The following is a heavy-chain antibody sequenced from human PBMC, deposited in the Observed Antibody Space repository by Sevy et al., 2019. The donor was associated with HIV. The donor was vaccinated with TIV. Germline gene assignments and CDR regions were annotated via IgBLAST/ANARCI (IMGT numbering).Heavy chain of an antibody. Sequence: GGSLRLSCAASGFASGFTFSSFAMSWVRQLPGKGLEWVSTINGRGGSTYYADSVKGRFTLSRDNAQNTLYLEMNSLRPEDTAVYYCAKESGYTINWQPGDSWGQGTLVTVSS. V-gene: IGHV3-23*01. CDR1: GFTFSSFA. CDR2: INGRGGST. J-gene: IGHJ4*02. CDR3: AKESGYTINWQPGDS. D-gene: IGHD5-12*01.